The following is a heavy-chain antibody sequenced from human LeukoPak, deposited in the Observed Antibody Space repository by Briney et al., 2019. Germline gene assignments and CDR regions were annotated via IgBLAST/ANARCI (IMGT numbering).Heavy chain of an antibody. Sequence: TGGSLRLSCAASGFTFSGSAMHWVRQASGKGLEWVGRIRSKANSYSAAYAASVKGRFTISRDDSKNTAYLQLNSLKTEDTAVYYCTRFGADDGEYAYWGQGNLVTVSS. CDR1: GFTFSGSA. V-gene: IGHV3-73*01. CDR2: IRSKANSYSA. CDR3: TRFGADDGEYAY. J-gene: IGHJ4*02. D-gene: IGHD4-17*01.